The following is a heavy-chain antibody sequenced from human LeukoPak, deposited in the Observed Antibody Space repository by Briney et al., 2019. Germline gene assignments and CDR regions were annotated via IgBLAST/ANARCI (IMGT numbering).Heavy chain of an antibody. CDR2: IRGDGSEK. CDR3: ARAGYYGDDAFDL. D-gene: IGHD2/OR15-2a*01. J-gene: IGHJ3*01. CDR1: EFTIGSNW. V-gene: IGHV3-7*01. Sequence: SEFTIGSNWMRWERQSPGQEREWVANIRGDGSEKVYVGSVKGRLTISRDNAKNSLYLQMNSLRAEDTGIYYCARAGYYGDDAFDLWGQGTMVTVSS.